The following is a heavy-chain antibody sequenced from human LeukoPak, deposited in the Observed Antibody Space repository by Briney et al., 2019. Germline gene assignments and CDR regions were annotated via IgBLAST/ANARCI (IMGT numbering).Heavy chain of an antibody. CDR1: GFTFSSYA. Sequence: PGGSLRLSCAASGFTFSSYAMHWVRQAPGKGLEWVAVISYDGSNKYYADSVKGRFTISRDNSKNTLYLQMNSLRAEDTAVYYCARLHGDYVFDYWGQGTLVTVSS. V-gene: IGHV3-30*04. D-gene: IGHD4-17*01. CDR3: ARLHGDYVFDY. CDR2: ISYDGSNK. J-gene: IGHJ4*02.